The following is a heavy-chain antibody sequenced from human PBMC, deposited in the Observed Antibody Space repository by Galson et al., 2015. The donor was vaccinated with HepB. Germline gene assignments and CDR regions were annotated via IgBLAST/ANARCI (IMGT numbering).Heavy chain of an antibody. V-gene: IGHV3-53*01. J-gene: IGHJ4*02. CDR2: IYSGGSK. Sequence: SLRLSCAASGFIVSTNHMSWVRQAPGKGLEWVSVIYSGGSKYYADSVKGRFTISRDNSKNTLYLQMNSLRAEDTAVYFCASHAPYYYGSGRYPGTFDYWGQGTLVTVSS. CDR3: ASHAPYYYGSGRYPGTFDY. D-gene: IGHD3-10*01. CDR1: GFIVSTNH.